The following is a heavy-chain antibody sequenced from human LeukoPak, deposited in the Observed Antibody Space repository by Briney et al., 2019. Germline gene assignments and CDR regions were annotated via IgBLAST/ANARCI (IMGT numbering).Heavy chain of an antibody. D-gene: IGHD6-13*01. CDR2: ISAYNGNT. V-gene: IGHV1-18*01. Sequence: ASVKVSCKASGGTFSSYAISWVRQAPGQGLEWMGWISAYNGNTNYAQKLQGRVTMTTDTSTSTAYMELRSLRSDDTAVYYCARDEVEQQLVQYYWGQGTLVTVSS. CDR3: ARDEVEQQLVQYY. J-gene: IGHJ4*02. CDR1: GGTFSSYA.